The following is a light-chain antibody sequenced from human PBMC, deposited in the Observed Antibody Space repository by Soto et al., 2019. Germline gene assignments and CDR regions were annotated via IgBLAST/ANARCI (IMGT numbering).Light chain of an antibody. Sequence: EIGLTHSPGTLSLSPVEIATLSCRASQSVSSSFLAWYQQKVGQAPRLLIYGASSRATGIPDRFSGSGSGTDFTLTISRLEPEDFAVYYCQQYGSSPRTFGQGTRLENK. J-gene: IGKJ5*01. CDR1: QSVSSSF. V-gene: IGKV3-20*01. CDR2: GAS. CDR3: QQYGSSPRT.